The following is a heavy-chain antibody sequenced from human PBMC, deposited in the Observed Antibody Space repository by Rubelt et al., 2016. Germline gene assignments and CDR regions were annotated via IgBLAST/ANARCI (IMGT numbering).Heavy chain of an antibody. CDR2: ISGSGGST. D-gene: IGHD1-7*01. CDR1: GFTFSRYA. Sequence: SRGGLVQPGGSLRVSCAASGFTFSRYAMNWVRQAPGKGLEWVAAISGSGGSTFYADSVKGRFTISRDNSKNTLYLQMNSLRAEDTAVYYCARGGNKWNYGALDASDIWGQGTMVTVSS. V-gene: IGHV3-23*01. CDR3: ARGGNKWNYGALDASDI. J-gene: IGHJ3*02.